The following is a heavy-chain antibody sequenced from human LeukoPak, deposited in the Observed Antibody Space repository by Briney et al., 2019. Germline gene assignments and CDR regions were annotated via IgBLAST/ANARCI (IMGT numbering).Heavy chain of an antibody. CDR1: GGSISSSSYY. CDR3: ARDGGYGSGSYYFDY. D-gene: IGHD3-10*01. Sequence: NPSETLSLTCTVSGGSISSSSYYWGWIRQPPGKGLEWIGSIYYSGSTYYNPSLKSRVTISVDTSKNQFSLKLSSVTAADTAVYYCARDGGYGSGSYYFDYWGQGTLVTVSS. V-gene: IGHV4-39*07. CDR2: IYYSGST. J-gene: IGHJ4*02.